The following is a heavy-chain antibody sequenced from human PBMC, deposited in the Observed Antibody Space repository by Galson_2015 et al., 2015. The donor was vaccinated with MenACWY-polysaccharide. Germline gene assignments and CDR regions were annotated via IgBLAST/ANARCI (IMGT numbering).Heavy chain of an antibody. CDR3: ARELHHYDTSGYFH. J-gene: IGHJ4*02. D-gene: IGHD3-22*01. CDR2: ISSASSYI. Sequence: SLRLSCAASGFTFNIYSMNWVRQAPGKGLEWVSSISSASSYIYYADSVKGRFTISRDNAKNSLYLPMNSLRAEDTAVYYCARELHHYDTSGYFHWGQGTLVTVSS. V-gene: IGHV3-21*01. CDR1: GFTFNIYS.